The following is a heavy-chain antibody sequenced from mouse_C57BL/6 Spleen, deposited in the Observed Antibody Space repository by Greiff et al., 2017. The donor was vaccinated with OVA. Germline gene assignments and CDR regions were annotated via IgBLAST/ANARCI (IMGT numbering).Heavy chain of an antibody. J-gene: IGHJ4*01. CDR3: AIYDPKGYAMDY. Sequence: VKLMESGPGLVQPSQSLSITCTVSGFSLTSYGVHWVRQSPGKGLEWLGVIWSGGSTDYNAAFISRLSISKDNSKSQVFFKMNSLQADDTAIYYCAIYDPKGYAMDYWGQGTSVTVSS. D-gene: IGHD2-3*01. V-gene: IGHV2-2*01. CDR1: GFSLTSYG. CDR2: IWSGGST.